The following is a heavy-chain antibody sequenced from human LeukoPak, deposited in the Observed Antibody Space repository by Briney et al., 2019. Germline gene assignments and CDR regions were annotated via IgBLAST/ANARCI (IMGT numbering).Heavy chain of an antibody. CDR1: GFTFSDYY. Sequence: GGSLRLSCAASGFTFSDYYMSWIRQAPGEGLEWVSYISGSGHTIYYTGSVKGRFTISRDNAKNSLYLQMISLRAEDTAVYYCASGSGGSYYFDYWGQGTLVTFSS. V-gene: IGHV3-11*01. J-gene: IGHJ4*02. CDR3: ASGSGGSYYFDY. CDR2: ISGSGHTI. D-gene: IGHD2-15*01.